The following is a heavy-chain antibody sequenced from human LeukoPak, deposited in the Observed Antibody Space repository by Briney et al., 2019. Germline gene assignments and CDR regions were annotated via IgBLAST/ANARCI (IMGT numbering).Heavy chain of an antibody. V-gene: IGHV4-61*02. CDR3: ARETTMIVVVITDAFDI. Sequence: SEXXSLTCTVSGGSISSGSYYWSWIRQPAGKGLEWIGRIYTSGSTNFTPSLKSRVTISLDTSKNQFSLKLSSVTAADTAVYYCARETTMIVVVITDAFDIWGQGTMVTVSS. CDR1: GGSISSGSYY. J-gene: IGHJ3*02. CDR2: IYTSGST. D-gene: IGHD3-22*01.